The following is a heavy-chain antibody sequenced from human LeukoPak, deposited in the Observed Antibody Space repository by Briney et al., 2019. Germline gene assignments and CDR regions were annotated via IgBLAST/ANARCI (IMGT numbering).Heavy chain of an antibody. D-gene: IGHD3-9*01. Sequence: GESLMISCRGLGFSFSNYWIGWVRQMPGKGLEWMGIIYPGDSETRYGPSFQGQVSISADKSSNSADLHWSSLKASDTAMYFCARGHYDVLTGYSDAFGLWGQGTMVTVSS. CDR1: GFSFSNYW. CDR2: IYPGDSET. J-gene: IGHJ3*01. V-gene: IGHV5-51*01. CDR3: ARGHYDVLTGYSDAFGL.